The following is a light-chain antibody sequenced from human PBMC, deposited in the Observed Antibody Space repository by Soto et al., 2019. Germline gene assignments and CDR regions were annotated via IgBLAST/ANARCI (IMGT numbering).Light chain of an antibody. CDR2: DAS. V-gene: IGKV3-11*01. J-gene: IGKJ1*01. Sequence: EIVLTQSPATLSLSPGERATLSCRASQSVSSYLAWYQQKPGQAPRLLIYDASNRATGIPARFSGSGSGTDFTLTISSLEPEDFAVYYCQQLRNLPPTFGQGTRVDIK. CDR3: QQLRNLPPT. CDR1: QSVSSY.